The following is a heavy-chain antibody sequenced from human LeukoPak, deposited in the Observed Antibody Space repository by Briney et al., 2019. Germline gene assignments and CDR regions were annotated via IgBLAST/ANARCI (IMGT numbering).Heavy chain of an antibody. V-gene: IGHV1-8*01. D-gene: IGHD2-2*01. J-gene: IGHJ4*02. CDR1: GYTFTSYD. Sequence: ALVKVSCKASGYTFTSYDNNWVRQATGQGLEWMGLRNPKNGHTVYAQKFQGRVTMTRDTSISTAYLELSSLRSEDTAVYYCARNLMYCSSTTCYLDYWGQGTLVTVSS. CDR3: ARNLMYCSSTTCYLDY. CDR2: RNPKNGHT.